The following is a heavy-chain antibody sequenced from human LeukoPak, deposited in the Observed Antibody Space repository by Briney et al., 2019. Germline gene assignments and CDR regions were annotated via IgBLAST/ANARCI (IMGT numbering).Heavy chain of an antibody. CDR3: ARDAPRNSGSSLY. D-gene: IGHD3-16*02. V-gene: IGHV3-7*01. CDR2: IKQDGSEK. CDR1: GFTFSSYW. J-gene: IGHJ4*02. Sequence: GGSLRLSCAASGFTFSSYWMSWVRQAPGKGLEWVANIKQDGSEKDYVDSVKGRFTISRDNAKNSLYLQMNSLRAEDTAVYYCARDAPRNSGSSLYWGQGTLVTVSS.